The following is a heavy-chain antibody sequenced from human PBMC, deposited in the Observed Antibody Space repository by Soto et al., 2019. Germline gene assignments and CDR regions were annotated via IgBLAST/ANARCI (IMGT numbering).Heavy chain of an antibody. V-gene: IGHV3-30*18. J-gene: IGHJ4*02. D-gene: IGHD5-12*01. CDR3: AKDHGDGYKWHDY. Sequence: QVQLVESGGGVVQPGRSLRLSCAASGFTFSSYGMHWVRQAPGKGLEWVAVISYDGSNKYYADSVKGRFTISRDNSRNTLYLQMNSLRAEDTAVYYCAKDHGDGYKWHDYWGQGTLVTVSS. CDR1: GFTFSSYG. CDR2: ISYDGSNK.